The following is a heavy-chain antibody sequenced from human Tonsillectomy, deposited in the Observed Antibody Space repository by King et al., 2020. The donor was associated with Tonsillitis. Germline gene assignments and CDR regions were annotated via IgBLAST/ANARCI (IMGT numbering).Heavy chain of an antibody. CDR1: GGSISNYY. CDR2: ISYSGST. CDR3: AGDHDTSAYASFDY. Sequence: QLQESGPGLVKPSETLSLTCTVSGGSISNYYWSWIRQPPGKGLECIGYISYSGSTNYNPSLKSRVTISLDTSKNQFSLNLSPVTAADTAVYYCAGDHDTSAYASFDYWGQGTLVTVSS. J-gene: IGHJ4*02. V-gene: IGHV4-59*01. D-gene: IGHD3-22*01.